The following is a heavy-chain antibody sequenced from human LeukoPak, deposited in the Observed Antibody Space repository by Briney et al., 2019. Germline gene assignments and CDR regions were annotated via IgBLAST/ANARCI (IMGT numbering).Heavy chain of an antibody. J-gene: IGHJ3*02. CDR3: ARGTGYAVFDI. CDR1: GFTFSSYW. CDR2: INSDGSST. V-gene: IGHV3-74*01. Sequence: PGGFLRLSCAASGFTFSSYWMHWVRQAPGKGLVWVSRINSDGSSTSYADSVQGRFTISRDNAKNTLYLQMNGLRDEDTAVYHCARGTGYAVFDIWGRGTMVTVSS. D-gene: IGHD5-12*01.